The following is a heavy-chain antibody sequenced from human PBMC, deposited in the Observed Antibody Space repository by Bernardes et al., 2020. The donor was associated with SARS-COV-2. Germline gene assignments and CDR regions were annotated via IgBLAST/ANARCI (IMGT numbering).Heavy chain of an antibody. V-gene: IGHV3-23*01. CDR3: AKLVGATAADNWFDP. J-gene: IGHJ5*02. CDR1: GFTFNTYA. Sequence: GGSLRLSRAASGFTFNTYAMTWVRQAPGKGLAWVAAISARDGTTNYADSVKGRFTISRANSRNTLYLQMSDLRDEDTAVYYCAKLVGATAADNWFDPWGQGTLVTVSS. D-gene: IGHD2-2*01. CDR2: ISARDGTT.